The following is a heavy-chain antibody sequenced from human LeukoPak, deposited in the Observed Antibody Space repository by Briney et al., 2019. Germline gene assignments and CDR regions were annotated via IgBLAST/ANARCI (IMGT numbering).Heavy chain of an antibody. CDR3: ASGGMGVFEN. Sequence: GGSLRLSCAASGFTFSSYGMHWVRQAPGKGLEWVAVISYDGSNKYYADSVKGRFTISRDNSKNTLYLQMNSLRAEDTAVYYCASGGMGVFENWGQGTLVTVSS. CDR1: GFTFSSYG. V-gene: IGHV3-30*03. CDR2: ISYDGSNK. D-gene: IGHD1-26*01. J-gene: IGHJ4*02.